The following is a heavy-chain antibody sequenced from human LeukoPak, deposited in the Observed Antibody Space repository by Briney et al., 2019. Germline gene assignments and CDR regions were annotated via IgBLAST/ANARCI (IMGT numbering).Heavy chain of an antibody. CDR2: MNPNSGNT. J-gene: IGHJ4*02. D-gene: IGHD4-17*01. CDR3: ARVATVTKWRRGYYFDY. CDR1: GYTFTSYD. Sequence: GASVKVSCKASGYTFTSYDINWVRQATGQGLEWMGWMNPNSGNTGYAQKFQGRVTMTRNTSISTAYMELSSLRSEDTAVYYCARVATVTKWRRGYYFDYWGQGTLVTVSS. V-gene: IGHV1-8*01.